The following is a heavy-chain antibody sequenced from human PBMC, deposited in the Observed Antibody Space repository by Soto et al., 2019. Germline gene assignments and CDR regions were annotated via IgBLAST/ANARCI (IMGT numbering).Heavy chain of an antibody. Sequence: EVQLVESGGALVHPGGSLRLSCVASGFTFSGYNLNWVRQAPGKGLEWVSYIGTSSSIKYYADSVKGRFAISRDNAKNSLYLQMNSLRGEDTALYYCASVANWGWGRNYYIIDVWGQGTTVTVSS. CDR3: ASVANWGWGRNYYIIDV. CDR1: GFTFSGYN. J-gene: IGHJ6*02. CDR2: IGTSSSIK. D-gene: IGHD7-27*01. V-gene: IGHV3-48*01.